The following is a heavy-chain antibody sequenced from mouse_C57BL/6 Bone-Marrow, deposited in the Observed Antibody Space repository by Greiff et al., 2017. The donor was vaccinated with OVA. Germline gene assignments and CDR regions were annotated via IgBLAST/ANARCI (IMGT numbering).Heavy chain of an antibody. V-gene: IGHV2-5*01. CDR1: GFSLTSYG. CDR2: IRRGGST. Sequence: QVQLKQSGPGLVQPSQSLSITCTVSGFSLTSYGVHWVRQSPGKGLEWLGVIRRGGSTDYNAAFMSRLSITKDNSKIQVFFKMNSLHADATAISYCAKSATTLPYYFDYWGQGTTLTVSS. CDR3: AKSATTLPYYFDY. J-gene: IGHJ2*01. D-gene: IGHD1-1*01.